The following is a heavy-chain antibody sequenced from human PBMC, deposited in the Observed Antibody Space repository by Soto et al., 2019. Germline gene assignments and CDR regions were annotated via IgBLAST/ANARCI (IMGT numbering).Heavy chain of an antibody. CDR1: DFHFSSYW. V-gene: IGHV3-7*03. J-gene: IGHJ4*02. CDR3: AKGSSSGSYFDY. Sequence: GGSLRLSCAASDFHFSSYWMSWVRQAPGRGLERVAHMNQDGSEKYYVGAVKGRFTISRDNSKNTLYLQMNSLRAEDTAVYYCAKGSSSGSYFDYWGQGTLVTVSS. CDR2: MNQDGSEK. D-gene: IGHD6-19*01.